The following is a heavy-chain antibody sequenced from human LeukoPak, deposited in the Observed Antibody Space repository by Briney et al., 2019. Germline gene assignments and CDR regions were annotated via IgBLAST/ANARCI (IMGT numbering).Heavy chain of an antibody. CDR3: ARDHYQDSSGYTPAGDVFDI. D-gene: IGHD3-22*01. Sequence: GGSLRLSCAASGFTFSSYGMHWVRQAPGKGLEWVAFIRYDGSNKYYADSVKGRFTISRDNSKNTLYLQMNNLRGEDTAVYYCARDHYQDSSGYTPAGDVFDIWGQGTMVTVSS. J-gene: IGHJ3*02. V-gene: IGHV3-30*02. CDR1: GFTFSSYG. CDR2: IRYDGSNK.